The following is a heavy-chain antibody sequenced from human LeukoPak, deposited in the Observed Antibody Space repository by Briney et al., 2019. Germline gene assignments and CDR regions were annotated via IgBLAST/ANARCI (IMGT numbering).Heavy chain of an antibody. J-gene: IGHJ4*02. CDR3: ARDQGGATSY. CDR2: ISHDGDKK. D-gene: IGHD1-26*01. Sequence: PGRSLRLSCAASGFTFSKYAMHWVRQAPGQGLQWVAVISHDGDKKYFADSVKDRFSISRDNSEKRVHLQVNSLRTEDTAVYYCARDQGGATSYWGQGTLVTVSS. V-gene: IGHV3-30*04. CDR1: GFTFSKYA.